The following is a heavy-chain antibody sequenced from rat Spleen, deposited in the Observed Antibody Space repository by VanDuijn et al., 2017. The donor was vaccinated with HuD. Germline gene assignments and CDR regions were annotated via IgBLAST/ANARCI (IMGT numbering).Heavy chain of an antibody. CDR3: ATQSIIRVPLFDY. J-gene: IGHJ2*01. D-gene: IGHD4-3*01. V-gene: IGHV5S10*01. Sequence: EVQLVESGGGLVQPGRSLKLSCAASGFTFSDYTMAWVRQAPKKGLEWVATIVYDGTRTYFRDSVKGRFTLCRDNTKSTLYLQMDSLRSEDTATYYCATQSIIRVPLFDYWGQGVMVTVSS. CDR1: GFTFSDYT. CDR2: IVYDGTRT.